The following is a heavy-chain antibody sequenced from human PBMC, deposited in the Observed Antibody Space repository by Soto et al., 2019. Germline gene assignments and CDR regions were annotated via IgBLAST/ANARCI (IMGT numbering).Heavy chain of an antibody. CDR1: GFTFSSYA. J-gene: IGHJ4*02. CDR3: AKVVVVITTRPPDYYFDY. D-gene: IGHD3-22*01. CDR2: ISGSGGST. V-gene: IGHV3-23*01. Sequence: GGSLSLSCAASGFTFSSYAMSWVRQAPGKGLEWVSAISGSGGSTYYADSVKGRFTISRDNSKNTLYLQMNSLRAEDTAVYYCAKVVVVITTRPPDYYFDYWGQGTLVTSPQ.